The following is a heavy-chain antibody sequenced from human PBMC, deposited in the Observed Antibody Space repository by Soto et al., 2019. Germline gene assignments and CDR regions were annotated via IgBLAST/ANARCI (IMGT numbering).Heavy chain of an antibody. CDR1: GYTFTDYA. V-gene: IGHV1-8*01. Sequence: ASVKVSCKASGYTFTDYAINWVRQATGQGLEWMGWMNPNSGNTHYARKFQGRVTMTKNISISTAYMELSSLRSEDTAVYYCAKEYNYGKDWFDPWGQGTLVTVS. D-gene: IGHD5-12*01. J-gene: IGHJ5*02. CDR2: MNPNSGNT. CDR3: AKEYNYGKDWFDP.